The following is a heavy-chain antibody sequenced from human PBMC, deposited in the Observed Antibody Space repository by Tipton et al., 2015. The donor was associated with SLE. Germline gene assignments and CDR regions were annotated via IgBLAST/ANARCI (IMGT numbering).Heavy chain of an antibody. J-gene: IGHJ4*02. CDR1: GYTFTSYG. CDR3: ASGAVAGKDY. D-gene: IGHD6-19*01. Sequence: QSGAEVKKPGASVKVSCKASGYTFTSYGISWVRQAPGQGLEWMGWMNPNSGNTGYAQKFQGRVTITRNTSISTAYMELSSLRSEDTAVYYCASGAVAGKDYWGQGTLVTVSS. CDR2: MNPNSGNT. V-gene: IGHV1-8*03.